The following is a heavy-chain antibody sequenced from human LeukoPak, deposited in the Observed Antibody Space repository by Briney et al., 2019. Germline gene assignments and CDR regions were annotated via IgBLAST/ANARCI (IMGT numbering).Heavy chain of an antibody. CDR2: IYSTGST. CDR3: ARGYGSGSYYHY. V-gene: IGHV4-61*02. CDR1: GGSISSGGHY. Sequence: SETLSLTCTVSGGSISSGGHYWSWIRQPAGKGLEYLGRIYSTGSTNYNPSLRSRVTISVDTSKNQFSLKLSSVTAADTAVYYCARGYGSGSYYHYWGQGTLVTVSS. D-gene: IGHD3-10*01. J-gene: IGHJ4*02.